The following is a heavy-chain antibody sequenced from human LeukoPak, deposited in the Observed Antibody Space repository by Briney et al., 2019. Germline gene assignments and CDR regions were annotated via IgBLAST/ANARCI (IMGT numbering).Heavy chain of an antibody. D-gene: IGHD4-17*01. J-gene: IGHJ4*02. Sequence: GASVKVSCKASGYTFSGYYIHWVRQAPGQGLEWMGIINPSGGSTTYAQKFQGRVTMTRDTSTSTVYMELSSLRSEDTAVYYCARGYGDYAYWGQGTLVTVSS. V-gene: IGHV1-46*01. CDR2: INPSGGST. CDR1: GYTFSGYY. CDR3: ARGYGDYAY.